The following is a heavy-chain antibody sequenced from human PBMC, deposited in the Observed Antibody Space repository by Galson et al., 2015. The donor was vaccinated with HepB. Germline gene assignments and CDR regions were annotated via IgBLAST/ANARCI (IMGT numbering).Heavy chain of an antibody. D-gene: IGHD6-19*01. Sequence: QSGAEVKKPGESLKISCKGSGYSFTSYWIGWVRQMPGKGLEWMGIIYPGDSDTRYSPSFQGQVTISADESISTAYLQWSSLKASDTGGMYDCAGRGGYSSGWYYFDYWGQGTLVTVSS. V-gene: IGHV5-51*03. CDR1: GYSFTSYW. CDR2: IYPGDSDT. J-gene: IGHJ4*02. CDR3: AGRGGYSSGWYYFDY.